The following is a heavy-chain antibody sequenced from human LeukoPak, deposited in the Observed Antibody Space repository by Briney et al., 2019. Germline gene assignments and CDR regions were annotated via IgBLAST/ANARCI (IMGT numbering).Heavy chain of an antibody. J-gene: IGHJ4*02. D-gene: IGHD5-12*01. CDR3: ARDGYTGYDRRGFAYY. V-gene: IGHV3-21*01. Sequence: GGSLRLSCAASGFTFSTYAIHWVRQAPGKGLEWVSSIGATSGFTYYADSAKGRFIFSRDNAKNSVYLQMNGLRVEDTAVYYCARDGYTGYDRRGFAYYWGQGTLLTVSS. CDR2: IGATSGFT. CDR1: GFTFSTYA.